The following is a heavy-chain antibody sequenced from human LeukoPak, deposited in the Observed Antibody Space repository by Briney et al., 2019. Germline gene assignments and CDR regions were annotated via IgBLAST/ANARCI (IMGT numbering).Heavy chain of an antibody. CDR3: AREWRDDWLLYSGWFDP. D-gene: IGHD3-9*01. Sequence: SETLSLTCTVSGGSISSYYWSWIRQPPGKGLEWIGYIYYSGSTNYNPSLKSRVTISVDTSKNQFSLKLSSVTAADTAVYYCAREWRDDWLLYSGWFDPWGQGTLVTVSS. J-gene: IGHJ5*02. V-gene: IGHV4-59*01. CDR1: GGSISSYY. CDR2: IYYSGST.